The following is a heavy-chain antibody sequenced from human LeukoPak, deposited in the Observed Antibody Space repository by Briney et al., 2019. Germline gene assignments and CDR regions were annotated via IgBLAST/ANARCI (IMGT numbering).Heavy chain of an antibody. CDR2: IKSKTDGGTT. V-gene: IGHV3-15*01. Sequence: PGGSLRLSCAASGFTFSNAWMSWVRQAPGKGLEWVGRIKSKTDGGTTDYAAPVKGRFTISRDDSKNTLYLQMNSLKTEDTAVYYCTTLGDYGFFDAFDIWGQGTMVTVSS. D-gene: IGHD4-17*01. CDR1: GFTFSNAW. CDR3: TTLGDYGFFDAFDI. J-gene: IGHJ3*02.